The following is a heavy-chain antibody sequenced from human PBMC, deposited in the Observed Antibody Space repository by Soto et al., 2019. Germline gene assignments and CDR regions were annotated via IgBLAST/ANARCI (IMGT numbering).Heavy chain of an antibody. V-gene: IGHV4-39*01. D-gene: IGHD6-19*01. CDR3: ARRYSPIAVAGTGGNFYDY. CDR1: GGSISSSSYY. Sequence: QLQLQESGPGLVKPSETLSLTCTVSGGSISSSSYYWGWIRQPPGKGLEWIGSIYYSGSTYYNPSLKSRVTISVDTSKNQFSLKLSSVTAADTAVYYCARRYSPIAVAGTGGNFYDYWGQGTLVTVSS. J-gene: IGHJ4*02. CDR2: IYYSGST.